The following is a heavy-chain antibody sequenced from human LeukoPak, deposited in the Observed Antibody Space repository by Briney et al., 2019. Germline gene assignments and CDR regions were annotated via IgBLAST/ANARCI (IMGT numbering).Heavy chain of an antibody. CDR2: FDPEDGET. CDR3: ATDLRVYFDRQTFDY. D-gene: IGHD3-9*01. Sequence: ASVKVSCKVSGYTLTELSMHWVRRAPGKGLEWMGGFDPEDGETIYAQKFQGRVTMTEDTSTDTAYMELSSLRSEDTAVYYCATDLRVYFDRQTFDYWGQGTLVTVSS. CDR1: GYTLTELS. V-gene: IGHV1-24*01. J-gene: IGHJ4*02.